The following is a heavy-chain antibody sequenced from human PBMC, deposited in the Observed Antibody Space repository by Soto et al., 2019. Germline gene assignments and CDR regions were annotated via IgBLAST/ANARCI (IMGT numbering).Heavy chain of an antibody. CDR1: GFTFSSYA. CDR2: ISGGGETT. J-gene: IGHJ4*02. CDR3: AFNSGSGSYYFDY. D-gene: IGHD3-10*01. Sequence: EVQLLESGGGLVQPGGSLRLSCAASGFTFSSYAMWWVRQAPGKGLECVSAISGGGETTYYADSVKGRFTISRDNSKNKLYLQMNSLRADDTAVYYCAFNSGSGSYYFDYWGQGTLVTVSS. V-gene: IGHV3-23*01.